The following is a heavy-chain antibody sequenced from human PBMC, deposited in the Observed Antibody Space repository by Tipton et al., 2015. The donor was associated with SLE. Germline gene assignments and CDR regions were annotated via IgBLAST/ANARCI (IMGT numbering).Heavy chain of an antibody. CDR2: IYFGGST. Sequence: TLSLTCTVSGGSISPHYWSWIRQPPGKGLEWIGYIYFGGSTTYNPSLKSRVTISVDTSKNQFSLKLFSVTAADTAVYYCARVTSTATYYEDFWGQGTLVTVSS. CDR1: GGSISPHY. V-gene: IGHV4-59*11. CDR3: ARVTSTATYYEDF. J-gene: IGHJ4*02. D-gene: IGHD3-16*01.